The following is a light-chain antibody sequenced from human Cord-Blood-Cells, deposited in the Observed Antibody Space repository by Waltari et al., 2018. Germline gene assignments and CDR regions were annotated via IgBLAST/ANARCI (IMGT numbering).Light chain of an antibody. CDR1: QSVSSN. V-gene: IGKV3-15*01. J-gene: IGKJ2*01. CDR2: GAS. CDR3: QQYNNLYT. Sequence: EIVMMQSPATLSVSPGERATLSCRASQSVSSNLAWYQQKPGQAPRLLIYGASTRATGIPARFSGSGSGTEFTLTISSLQSEDFAVYYCQQYNNLYTFGQGTKLEIK.